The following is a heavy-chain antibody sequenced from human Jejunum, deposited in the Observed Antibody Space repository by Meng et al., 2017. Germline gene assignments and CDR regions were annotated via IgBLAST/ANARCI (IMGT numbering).Heavy chain of an antibody. CDR2: VNPSNGDT. J-gene: IGHJ4*02. V-gene: IGHV1-2*02. CDR3: TRSHYFDY. CDR1: GYTFTGQY. Sequence: EHRWQAGAEVERPGASVKVSCKASGYTFTGQYIHWVRQAPGEGLDWMGWVNPSNGDTKYAQKFQGRVAMTTDTSINTVYMELNSLTSDDTALYYCTRSHYFDYWGQGTLVTVSS.